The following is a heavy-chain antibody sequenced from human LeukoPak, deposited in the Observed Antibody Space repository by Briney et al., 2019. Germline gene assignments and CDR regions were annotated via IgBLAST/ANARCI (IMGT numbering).Heavy chain of an antibody. V-gene: IGHV4-59*01. CDR3: ARDTYYYGSGRDWFDP. D-gene: IGHD3-10*01. CDR1: GGSISSYY. J-gene: IGHJ5*02. CDR2: IYYSGST. Sequence: SSETLSLTCTVSGGSISSYYWSWIRQPPGKGLEWIGYIYYSGSTNYNPSLKSRVTISVDTSKNQFSLKLSSVTAADTAVYYCARDTYYYGSGRDWFDPWGQGTLVTVSS.